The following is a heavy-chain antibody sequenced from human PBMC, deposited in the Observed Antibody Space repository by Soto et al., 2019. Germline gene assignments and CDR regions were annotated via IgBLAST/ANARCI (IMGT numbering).Heavy chain of an antibody. Sequence: QVQLVQSGAEVKKPGSSVKVSCKASGGTFSSYTISWVRQAPGQGLEWMGRIIPILGIANYAQKFQGRVTITADKSTSTAYMELSSLRSEDTAVYYCASLTDLNAFDIWGQGTMVTVSS. D-gene: IGHD3-9*01. CDR1: GGTFSSYT. CDR2: IIPILGIA. V-gene: IGHV1-69*02. J-gene: IGHJ3*02. CDR3: ASLTDLNAFDI.